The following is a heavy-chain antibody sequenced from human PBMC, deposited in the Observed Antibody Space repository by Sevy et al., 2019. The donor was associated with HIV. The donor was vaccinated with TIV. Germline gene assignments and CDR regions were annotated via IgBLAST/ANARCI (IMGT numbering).Heavy chain of an antibody. Sequence: GESLKISCKGSGYSFTSYWIGWVRQMPGKGLKWMGIIYPGNSDTRYSPSFQGQVTISADKSIGTAYLQWSSLEASDTAMYYCAGHWPGEDIVVEVAALAFDMWGQGTMVTVSS. J-gene: IGHJ3*02. CDR2: IYPGNSDT. CDR3: AGHWPGEDIVVEVAALAFDM. CDR1: GYSFTSYW. D-gene: IGHD2-15*01. V-gene: IGHV5-51*01.